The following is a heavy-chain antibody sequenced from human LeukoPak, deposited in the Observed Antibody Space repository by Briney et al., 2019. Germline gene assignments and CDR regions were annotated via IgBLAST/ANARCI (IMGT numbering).Heavy chain of an antibody. CDR3: AKDSGQLDPYYYYYGMDV. J-gene: IGHJ6*02. Sequence: GGSLRLSCAASGFTFSSYAMSWLRQAPGKGLEWVSAISGSGGSTYYADSVKGRFTISRDNSKNTLYLQMNSLRAEDTAVYYCAKDSGQLDPYYYYYGMDVWGQGTTVTVSS. CDR1: GFTFSSYA. D-gene: IGHD6-13*01. V-gene: IGHV3-23*01. CDR2: ISGSGGST.